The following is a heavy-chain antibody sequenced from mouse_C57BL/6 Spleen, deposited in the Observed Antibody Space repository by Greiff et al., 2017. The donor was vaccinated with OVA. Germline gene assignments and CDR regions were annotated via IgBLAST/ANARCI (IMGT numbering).Heavy chain of an antibody. J-gene: IGHJ4*01. V-gene: IGHV1-80*01. D-gene: IGHD2-5*01. CDR1: GYAFSTYC. CDR3: ARICYSIYYDMDY. CDR2: IYPGDGDT. Sequence: QVQLLQSGAGLVQPGASVKISCTASGYAFSTYCMNWVNQRPGKGLEWIGRIYPGDGDTTYNGQFKGKATLTADKSSSRAYIQLRSMTSEDSAVDVCARICYSIYYDMDYWGKGTSGTVSS.